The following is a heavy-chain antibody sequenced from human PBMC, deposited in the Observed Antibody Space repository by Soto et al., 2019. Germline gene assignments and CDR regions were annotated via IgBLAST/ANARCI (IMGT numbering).Heavy chain of an antibody. V-gene: IGHV3-23*01. D-gene: IGHD3-16*01. Sequence: EGSLRLSCPVSRFTFQRHGLSWVRQAPGKGLEWVSTIDSSGVNTHYADSVKGRFTISRDNSRNTLHLQMHDLRADDTALYYCVSWVSAHFDYWGQGTVVTGSS. CDR3: VSWVSAHFDY. J-gene: IGHJ4*02. CDR2: IDSSGVNT. CDR1: RFTFQRHG.